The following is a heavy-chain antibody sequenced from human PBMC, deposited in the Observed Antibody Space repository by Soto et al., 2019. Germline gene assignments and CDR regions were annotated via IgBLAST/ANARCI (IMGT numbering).Heavy chain of an antibody. CDR2: IYSSGGT. D-gene: IGHD3-22*01. J-gene: IGHJ4*02. Sequence: QVQLQASGPGLVKPSETLSLTCTVSGGSISSYYWSWVRQPAGKGLEWIGHIYSSGGTNYNPSLKSRVTMSVDTSKNQFSLKLTSVTAADTAVYYCARGGDSSGYYYVFDCWGQGTLVTVSS. CDR1: GGSISSYY. V-gene: IGHV4-4*07. CDR3: ARGGDSSGYYYVFDC.